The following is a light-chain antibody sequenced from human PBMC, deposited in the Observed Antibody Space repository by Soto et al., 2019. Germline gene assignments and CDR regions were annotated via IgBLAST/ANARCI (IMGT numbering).Light chain of an antibody. CDR3: QQYKSYSQHT. J-gene: IGKJ2*01. CDR1: QGISSY. V-gene: IGKV1-9*01. CDR2: AAS. Sequence: DIQLTQSPSFLSASVGDRVTITCRASQGISSYLAWYQQKPGKAPKVLIYAASTLESGVPSRFSGSGSGTEFTLTISTLQPEDFAIYYCQQYKSYSQHTFGQGTKLEIK.